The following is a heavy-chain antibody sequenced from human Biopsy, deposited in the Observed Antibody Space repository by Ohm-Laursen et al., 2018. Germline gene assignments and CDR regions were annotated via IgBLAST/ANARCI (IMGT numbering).Heavy chain of an antibody. CDR3: AKDVRVKVQLDGMDV. CDR1: GFTFDDYA. J-gene: IGHJ6*02. Sequence: SLRLSCAASGFTFDDYAMHWVRQAPGKGLEWVSGISWHSGSRGYADSVKGRFTISRDNAKKLLYLQMNSLRAEDTALYYCAKDVRVKVQLDGMDVWGQGTTGHRLL. V-gene: IGHV3-9*01. CDR2: ISWHSGSR. D-gene: IGHD1-1*01.